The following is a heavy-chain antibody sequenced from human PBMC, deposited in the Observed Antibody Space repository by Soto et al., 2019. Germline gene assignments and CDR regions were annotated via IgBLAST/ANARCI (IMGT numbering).Heavy chain of an antibody. CDR2: ISGSGGST. CDR3: AKDSGADILTGCWNGGY. D-gene: IGHD3-9*01. Sequence: EVQLLESGGGLVQPGGSLRLSCAASGFTFSSYAMSWVRQAPGKGLEWVSAISGSGGSTYYADSVKGRFTISRDNSKNTLYLQMNSLRAEDTAVYYCAKDSGADILTGCWNGGYWGQGTLVTVSS. V-gene: IGHV3-23*01. CDR1: GFTFSSYA. J-gene: IGHJ4*02.